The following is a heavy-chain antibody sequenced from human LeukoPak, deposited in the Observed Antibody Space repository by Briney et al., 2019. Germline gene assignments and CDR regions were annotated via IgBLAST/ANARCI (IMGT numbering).Heavy chain of an antibody. CDR3: ASRGLDSSGYRN. CDR2: ISYDGSYK. J-gene: IGHJ4*02. D-gene: IGHD3-22*01. V-gene: IGHV3-30*04. CDR1: GFTFSSYA. Sequence: TGGSLRLSCAASGFTFSSYAMHWVRQAPGKGLEWVAIISYDGSYKYYEDSVEGRFTISRDNAKNTLYLQMNSLRAEDTAVYYCASRGLDSSGYRNWGQGTLVTVSS.